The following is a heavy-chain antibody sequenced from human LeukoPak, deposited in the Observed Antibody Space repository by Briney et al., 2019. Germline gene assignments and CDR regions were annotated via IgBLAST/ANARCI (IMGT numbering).Heavy chain of an antibody. CDR3: ARDFGTDYYYYYGMDV. J-gene: IGHJ6*02. CDR1: GFTFSSYW. V-gene: IGHV3-7*03. Sequence: GGSLRLSCAASGFTFSSYWMNWVRQAPGKGLEWVANIKQDGSEKYYVDSVKGRFTISRDNAKNSLYLQMNSLRAEDTAVYYCARDFGTDYYYYYGMDVWGQGTTVTVSS. CDR2: IKQDGSEK. D-gene: IGHD1-1*01.